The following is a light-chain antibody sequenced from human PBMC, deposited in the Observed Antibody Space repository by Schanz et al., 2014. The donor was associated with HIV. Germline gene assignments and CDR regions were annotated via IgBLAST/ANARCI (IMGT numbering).Light chain of an antibody. V-gene: IGKV3-20*01. Sequence: EVVMTQSPGTLSLSPGERATLSCRASQSVSSTYLAWYHQKPGQAPRLLIYGASSMATGIPDRFSGSGSGTDFTLTISRLESEDFAMYYCQLYDTSPLFTFGPGTKVEIK. CDR2: GAS. CDR3: QLYDTSPLFT. J-gene: IGKJ3*01. CDR1: QSVSSTY.